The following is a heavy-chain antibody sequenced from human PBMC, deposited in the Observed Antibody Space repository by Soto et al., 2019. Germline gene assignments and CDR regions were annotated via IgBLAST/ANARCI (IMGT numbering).Heavy chain of an antibody. CDR1: GFTFDDYA. J-gene: IGHJ6*03. CDR2: ISWNSGSI. CDR3: AKDGCSSTSCYYYYYMDV. Sequence: EVQLVESGGGLVQPGRSLRLSCAASGFTFDDYAMHWVRQAPGKGLEWVSGISWNSGSIGYADSVKGRFTISRENAKNSLYLQMNSLRAEDTALYYCAKDGCSSTSCYYYYYMDVWGKGTTVTVSS. V-gene: IGHV3-9*01. D-gene: IGHD2-2*01.